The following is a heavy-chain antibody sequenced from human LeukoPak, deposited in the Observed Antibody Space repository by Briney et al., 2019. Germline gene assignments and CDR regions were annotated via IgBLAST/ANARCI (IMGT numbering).Heavy chain of an antibody. D-gene: IGHD4-17*01. J-gene: IGHJ4*02. Sequence: KASETLSLTCAVYGGSFSGYYWSWIRQPPGKGLEWIGEINHSGSTNYNPSLKSRVTISVDTFKNQFSLKLSSVTAADTAVYYCARWGLYGDYGYWGQGTLVTVSS. CDR3: ARWGLYGDYGY. CDR2: INHSGST. CDR1: GGSFSGYY. V-gene: IGHV4-34*01.